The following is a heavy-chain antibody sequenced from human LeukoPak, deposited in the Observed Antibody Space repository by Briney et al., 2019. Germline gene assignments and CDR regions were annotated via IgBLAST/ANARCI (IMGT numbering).Heavy chain of an antibody. CDR1: GYTFTCYY. CDR2: INPNSGGT. V-gene: IGHV1-2*06. D-gene: IGHD3-22*01. CDR3: ARPYYYDSSGYYYDDY. J-gene: IGHJ4*02. Sequence: GASVKVSCKASGYTFTCYYMHWVRQAPGQGLEWMGRINPNSGGTNYAQKCQGRVTMTRDTSISTAYMELSRLRSDDTAVYYCARPYYYDSSGYYYDDYGGQGTLVTVSS.